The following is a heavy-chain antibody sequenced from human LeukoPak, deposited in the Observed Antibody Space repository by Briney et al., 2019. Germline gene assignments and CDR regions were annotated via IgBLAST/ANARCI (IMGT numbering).Heavy chain of an antibody. CDR3: ARELGYLWY. D-gene: IGHD2-21*01. CDR1: GFTFSSYE. J-gene: IGHJ4*02. CDR2: ISSSGSTI. V-gene: IGHV3-48*03. Sequence: GGSLRLSCAASGFTFSSYEMNWVRQAPGKGLEWVSYISSSGSTIYYADSVKGRFTISRDNAKNSLYLQMNRLRAEDTAVYYCARELGYLWYWGQGTLVTVSS.